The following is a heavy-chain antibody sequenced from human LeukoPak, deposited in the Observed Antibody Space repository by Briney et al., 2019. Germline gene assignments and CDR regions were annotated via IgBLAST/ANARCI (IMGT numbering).Heavy chain of an antibody. CDR3: AKDRTWGLDY. D-gene: IGHD7-27*01. CDR2: ISGSGGNT. CDR1: GFAFNTYG. J-gene: IGHJ4*02. V-gene: IGHV3-23*01. Sequence: GGSLRLSCAASGFAFNTYGMSWVRQAPGKGLEWVSAISGSGGNTYYADSVKGRFTISRDNSKNTLYLQMNSLRAEDTALYYCAKDRTWGLDYWGQGTLVTVSS.